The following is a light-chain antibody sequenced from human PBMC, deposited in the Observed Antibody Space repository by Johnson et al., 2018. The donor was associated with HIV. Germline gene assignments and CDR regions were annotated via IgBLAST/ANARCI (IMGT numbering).Light chain of an antibody. CDR1: SSNIGNNY. V-gene: IGLV1-51*01. Sequence: QSVLTQPPSVSAAPGQKVTISCSGSSSNIGNNYVSWYQQLPGTAPKLLIYDNNKRPSGIPDRFSGSKSGTSATLGITGLPTGDEADYYCGTWDNSLRAHVFGTGTKVTVL. CDR3: GTWDNSLRAHV. J-gene: IGLJ1*01. CDR2: DNN.